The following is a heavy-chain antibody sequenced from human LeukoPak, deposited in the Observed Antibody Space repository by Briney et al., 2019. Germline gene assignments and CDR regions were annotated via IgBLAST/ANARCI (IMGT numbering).Heavy chain of an antibody. CDR1: GGSISSSSYY. D-gene: IGHD7-27*01. J-gene: IGHJ4*02. CDR3: ARQPAGDQRYFDY. Sequence: PSETLSLTCTVSGGSISSSSYYWGWIRQPPGKGLEWIGSIYYSGSTYYNPSLKSRVTISVDTSKNQFSVRLSSVTAADTAVYYCARQPAGDQRYFDYWGQGTLVTVSS. V-gene: IGHV4-39*01. CDR2: IYYSGST.